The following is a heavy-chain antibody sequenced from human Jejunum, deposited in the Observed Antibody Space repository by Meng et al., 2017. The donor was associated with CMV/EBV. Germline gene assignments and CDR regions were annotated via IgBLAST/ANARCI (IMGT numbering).Heavy chain of an antibody. CDR2: VKPNRGNT. Sequence: KAAGYTLTSYDVNWVRLATVQEREWMGWVKPNRGNTDYAQKFQGRVTMTRNNSISTAYMELSSLRSEDTAVYYCANSRSRGIPDYWGQETLVTVSS. D-gene: IGHD3-16*01. CDR3: ANSRSRGIPDY. V-gene: IGHV1-8*01. J-gene: IGHJ4*02. CDR1: GYTLTSYD.